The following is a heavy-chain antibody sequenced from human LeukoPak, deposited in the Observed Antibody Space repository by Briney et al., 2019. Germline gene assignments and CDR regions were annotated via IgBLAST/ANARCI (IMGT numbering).Heavy chain of an antibody. Sequence: LSWAASGFTFSNAWMSWVRQPAGKGLGWIGEINHSGSTNYNPSLKSRVTISVDTSKNQFSLKPSPVTAADTAVYYRARRGYSSSWYPRWRQATLATVSS. J-gene: IGHJ4*02. CDR1: GFTFSNAW. CDR3: ARRGYSSSWYPR. D-gene: IGHD6-13*01. V-gene: IGHV4-34*01. CDR2: INHSGST.